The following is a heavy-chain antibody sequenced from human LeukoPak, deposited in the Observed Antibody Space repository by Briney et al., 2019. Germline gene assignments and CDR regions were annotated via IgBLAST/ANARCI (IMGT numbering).Heavy chain of an antibody. D-gene: IGHD6-13*01. CDR2: IIPIFGTA. J-gene: IGHJ5*02. Sequence: ASVKVSCKASGGTFSSYAISWVRQAPGQGLEWMGGIIPIFGTANYAQKFQGRVTITADKSTSTAYMELSRLRSDDTAVYYCARSPPQQLVLGWFDPWGQGTLVTVSS. CDR3: ARSPPQQLVLGWFDP. V-gene: IGHV1-69*06. CDR1: GGTFSSYA.